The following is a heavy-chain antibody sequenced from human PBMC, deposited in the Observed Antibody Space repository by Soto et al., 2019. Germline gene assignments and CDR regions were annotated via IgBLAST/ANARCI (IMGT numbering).Heavy chain of an antibody. V-gene: IGHV3-13*01. D-gene: IGHD6-19*01. CDR2: FGDGSNT. CDR3: TRAQLMPYPPGIAVAGNDY. CDR1: GFTFSSYD. Sequence: GGSLRLSCAASGFTFSSYDMHWVRQATGKGLEGVSVFGDGSNTYYAGSVKGRFTISRDNSKNTLYLQMNSLKTEDTAVYYCTRAQLMPYPPGIAVAGNDYWGQGTLVTVSS. J-gene: IGHJ4*02.